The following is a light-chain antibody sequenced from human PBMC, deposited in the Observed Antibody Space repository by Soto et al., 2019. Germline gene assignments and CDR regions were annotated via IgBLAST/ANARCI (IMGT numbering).Light chain of an antibody. Sequence: SVSPGERATLSCRASQSVGSNLAWYQQKPGRAPRLLIYGASTRATGIPARFSGSGSVTEFTLTISSLQSEDFAVYYCQQYNNWPITFGQGTRLEI. V-gene: IGKV3D-15*01. CDR1: QSVGSN. CDR3: QQYNNWPIT. J-gene: IGKJ5*01. CDR2: GAS.